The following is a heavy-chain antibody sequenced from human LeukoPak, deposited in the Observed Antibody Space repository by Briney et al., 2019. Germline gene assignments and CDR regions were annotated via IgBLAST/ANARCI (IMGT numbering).Heavy chain of an antibody. CDR3: TREGGVGS. Sequence: GGSLRLSCVASGFSFSLYSMNWVRQAPGKGLEWVSTISGDSSGNYIDYAASVKGRFTISRDNAKNSVFLQMTGLRDDDTAVYYCTREGGVGSWGQGTLVSVSS. J-gene: IGHJ5*01. CDR1: GFSFSLYS. CDR2: ISGDSSGNYI. V-gene: IGHV3-21*01. D-gene: IGHD3-16*01.